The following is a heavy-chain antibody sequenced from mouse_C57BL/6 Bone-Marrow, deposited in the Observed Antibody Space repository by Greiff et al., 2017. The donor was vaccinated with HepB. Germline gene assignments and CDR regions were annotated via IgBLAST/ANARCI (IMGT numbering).Heavy chain of an antibody. V-gene: IGHV1-81*01. J-gene: IGHJ2*01. D-gene: IGHD1-1*01. CDR3: ARLGITTVVAPHFDN. Sequence: QVQLQQSGAELARPGASVKLSCKASGYTFTSYGISWVKQRTGQGLEWIGEIYPRSGNTYYNEKFKGKATLTADKSSSTAYMELRSLTSEDSAVYFCARLGITTVVAPHFDNWGQGTTLTVSS. CDR1: GYTFTSYG. CDR2: IYPRSGNT.